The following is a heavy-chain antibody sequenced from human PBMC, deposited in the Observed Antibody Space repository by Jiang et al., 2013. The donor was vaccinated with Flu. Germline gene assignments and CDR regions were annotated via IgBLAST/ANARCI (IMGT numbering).Heavy chain of an antibody. CDR2: ISGSGGST. D-gene: IGHD2-2*01. V-gene: IGHV3-23*01. J-gene: IGHJ4*02. CDR3: AKAAVVPAANHPAGTY. CDR1: SYA. Sequence: SYAMSWVRQAPGKGLEWVSAISGSGGSTYYADSVKGRFTISRDNSKNTLYLQMNSLRAEDTAVYYCAKAAVVPAANHPAGTYWGQGTLVTVSS.